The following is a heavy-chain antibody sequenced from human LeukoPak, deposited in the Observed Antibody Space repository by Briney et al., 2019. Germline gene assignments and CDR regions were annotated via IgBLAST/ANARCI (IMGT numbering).Heavy chain of an antibody. CDR3: ATQQLRYFAWSPGFDY. Sequence: PGGSLRLSCAASGFTVSSNYMSWVRQAPGKGLEWVSVIYSGGSTYYAESVKGRFTSSRDNSQKTLYLQRNSLRAEDTAVYYCATQQLRYFAWSPGFDYWGQGTLVTVSS. V-gene: IGHV3-66*01. D-gene: IGHD3-9*01. J-gene: IGHJ4*02. CDR2: IYSGGST. CDR1: GFTVSSNY.